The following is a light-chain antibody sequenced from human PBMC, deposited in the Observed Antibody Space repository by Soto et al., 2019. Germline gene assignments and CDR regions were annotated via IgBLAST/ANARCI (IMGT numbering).Light chain of an antibody. V-gene: IGKV3-20*01. CDR3: QQYGSSPKT. Sequence: VLTHSRGTLALSPGERATLSCLAVQSVGSSYLAWYQQTPGQAPRLLIYGASSRATGIPDRFSGSGSGTDFTLTISGMEPEDFAVYYCQQYGSSPKTFGQGTKVDIK. CDR2: GAS. J-gene: IGKJ1*01. CDR1: QSVGSSY.